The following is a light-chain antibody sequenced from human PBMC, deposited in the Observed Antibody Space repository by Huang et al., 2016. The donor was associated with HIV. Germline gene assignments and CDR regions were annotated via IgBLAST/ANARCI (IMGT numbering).Light chain of an antibody. J-gene: IGKJ2*01. V-gene: IGKV1-5*03. CDR3: QQYYDFPMYT. Sequence: DIQMTQSPSTLSASVGDRVTITCRASQKIDTWLAWYQQKPGKAPELLIYKASDLESGVPARFSGGGSGSEFTLTISSLQPDDVATYYCQQYYDFPMYTFGQGTRLEIK. CDR1: QKIDTW. CDR2: KAS.